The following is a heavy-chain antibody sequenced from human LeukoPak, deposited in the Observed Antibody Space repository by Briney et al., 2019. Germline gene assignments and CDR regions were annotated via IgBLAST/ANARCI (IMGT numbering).Heavy chain of an antibody. CDR2: MNSDGSDT. V-gene: IGHV3-74*01. D-gene: IGHD5-24*01. J-gene: IGHJ4*02. CDR3: TKDSPWLPDPY. Sequence: GRSLRLSCAASGFTFDDYAMHWVRQAPGKGLVWVSCMNSDGSDTTYADSVKGRFTISRDNARNTLYLQMNSLRADDTAVYYCTKDSPWLPDPYWGQGTLVTVSS. CDR1: GFTFDDYA.